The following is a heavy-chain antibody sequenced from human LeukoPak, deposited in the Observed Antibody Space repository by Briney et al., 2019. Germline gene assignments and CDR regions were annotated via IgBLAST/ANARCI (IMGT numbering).Heavy chain of an antibody. J-gene: IGHJ4*02. CDR3: ARDGSSWFYFDY. CDR2: IYYSGST. Sequence: PSETLSLTCTVSGGSISSYYWSWIRQPPGKGLEWIGNIYYSGSTNYNPSLKSRVTISVDTSKNQFSLKLSSVTAADTAVYYCARDGSSWFYFDYWGQGTLVTVSS. D-gene: IGHD6-13*01. V-gene: IGHV4-59*01. CDR1: GGSISSYY.